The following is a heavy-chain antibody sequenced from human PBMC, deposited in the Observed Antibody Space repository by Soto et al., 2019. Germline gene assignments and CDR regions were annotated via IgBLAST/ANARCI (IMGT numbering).Heavy chain of an antibody. CDR3: ARAHYYDSSGYHL. V-gene: IGHV4-59*01. CDR2: IYYSGST. D-gene: IGHD3-22*01. CDR1: GGSISSYY. J-gene: IGHJ5*02. Sequence: SPTLSLTCTVSGGSISSYYWSWIRQPPGKGLEWIGYIYYSGSTNYNPSLKSRVTISVDTSKNQFSLKLSSVTAADTAVYYCARAHYYDSSGYHLWGQGTLVTVSS.